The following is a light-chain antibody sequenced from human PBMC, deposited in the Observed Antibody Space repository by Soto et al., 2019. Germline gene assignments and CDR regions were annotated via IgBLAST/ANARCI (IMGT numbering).Light chain of an antibody. J-gene: IGLJ2*01. CDR1: SSNIGAGYD. Sequence: QSVLTQPPSVSGAPGQRVTISCTGSSSNIGAGYDVHWYQQLPGTAPKLLIYGNNNRPSGVPDRVSGSKSGTSASLAITGLQAEDEADYYCQSYDSSLSGYVVFGGGTKVTVL. CDR3: QSYDSSLSGYVV. CDR2: GNN. V-gene: IGLV1-40*01.